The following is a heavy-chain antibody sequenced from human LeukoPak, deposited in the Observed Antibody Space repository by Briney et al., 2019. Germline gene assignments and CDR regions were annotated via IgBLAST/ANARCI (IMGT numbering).Heavy chain of an antibody. CDR1: GFTFNNYG. CDR3: AKTQTYGDFDY. D-gene: IGHD4-17*01. V-gene: IGHV3-30*18. Sequence: PGGSLRLSCAASGFTFNNYGMHWVRQAPGKGLEWVAVISYDGRNIHYPDSVKGRFTISRDNSKNTLYLQMNSLRAEDTAVYYCAKTQTYGDFDYWGQGTPVTVSS. J-gene: IGHJ4*02. CDR2: ISYDGRNI.